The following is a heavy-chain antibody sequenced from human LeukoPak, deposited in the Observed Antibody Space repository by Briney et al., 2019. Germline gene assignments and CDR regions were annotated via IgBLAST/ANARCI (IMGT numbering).Heavy chain of an antibody. Sequence: PGGSLRLSCAASGFTFSSYAMSWVRQAAAKGLEWVSSITGGGYSTYYADSVKGRFTISRDNSGNTLFLHMDSLRAEDTAVYYCAKDASYSGTYIANFDYWGQGTLVTVSS. CDR2: ITGGGYST. J-gene: IGHJ4*02. D-gene: IGHD1-26*01. CDR3: AKDASYSGTYIANFDY. V-gene: IGHV3-23*01. CDR1: GFTFSSYA.